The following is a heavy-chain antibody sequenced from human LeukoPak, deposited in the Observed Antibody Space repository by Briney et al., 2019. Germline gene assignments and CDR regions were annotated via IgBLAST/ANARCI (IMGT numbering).Heavy chain of an antibody. V-gene: IGHV3-23*01. CDR2: ISGSGGST. D-gene: IGHD3-10*01. Sequence: GGSLRLSCEASGFTFSDYRMNWVRQAPGKGLEWVSAISGSGGSTYYADSVKGRFTISRDNSKNTLYLQMNSLRAEDTAVYYCAKGGMVRGVIDWGQGTLVTVSS. CDR1: GFTFSDYR. CDR3: AKGGMVRGVID. J-gene: IGHJ4*02.